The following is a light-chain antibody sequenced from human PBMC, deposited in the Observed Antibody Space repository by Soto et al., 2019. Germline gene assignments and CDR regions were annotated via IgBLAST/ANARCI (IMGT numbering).Light chain of an antibody. CDR3: AAWDDSLSAWV. CDR2: KNN. Sequence: QAVVTQPPSASGTPGQRVTISCSGGSYNIGKNLVYWYQQRPGTAPQLLIFKNNVRPSGVPDRFSGSNSGSSASLAISGLRSDDEADYFCAAWDDSLSAWVFGGGTKLTVL. V-gene: IGLV1-47*01. CDR1: SYNIGKNL. J-gene: IGLJ3*02.